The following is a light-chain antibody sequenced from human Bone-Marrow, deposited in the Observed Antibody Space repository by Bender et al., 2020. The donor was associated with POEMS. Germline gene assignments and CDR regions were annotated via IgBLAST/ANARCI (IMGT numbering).Light chain of an antibody. J-gene: IGLJ1*01. CDR2: EVR. Sequence: QSALTQPASVSGSPGQSITISCTGASSDVGAYNLVSWYQQHPGKAPKLLIYEVRKRPSGVSNRFSGSKSGNTASLTISGLQAEDETDYYCCSFAGSSPFAYVFGTGTRVTVL. CDR3: CSFAGSSPFAYV. V-gene: IGLV2-23*02. CDR1: SSDVGAYNL.